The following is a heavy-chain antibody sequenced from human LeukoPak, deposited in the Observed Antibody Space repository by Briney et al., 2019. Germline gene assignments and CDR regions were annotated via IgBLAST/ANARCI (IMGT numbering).Heavy chain of an antibody. CDR3: ARGRYYYDSSGHDAFDI. CDR1: GYTFTSYY. D-gene: IGHD3-22*01. J-gene: IGHJ3*02. CDR2: INPSGGST. Sequence: GASVKVSCKASGYTFTSYYMHWVRQAPGQGLEWMGIINPSGGSTSYAQKFQGRVTMTRDMSTSTVYMELSSLRSEDTAVYYCARGRYYYDSSGHDAFDIWGQGTMVTVSS. V-gene: IGHV1-46*01.